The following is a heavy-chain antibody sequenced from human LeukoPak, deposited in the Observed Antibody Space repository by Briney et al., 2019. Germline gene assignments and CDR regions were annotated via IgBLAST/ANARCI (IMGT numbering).Heavy chain of an antibody. V-gene: IGHV3-48*01. CDR3: AKEITIFGIRY. CDR2: MTGNSKTI. J-gene: IGHJ4*02. Sequence: GGSLRLSCAASGFAFNIYSMNWVRQAPGKGLEWISYMTGNSKTINYADSVKGRFTISRDNSKNTLYLQMNSLRAEDTAVYYCAKEITIFGIRYWGQGTLVTVSS. D-gene: IGHD3-3*01. CDR1: GFAFNIYS.